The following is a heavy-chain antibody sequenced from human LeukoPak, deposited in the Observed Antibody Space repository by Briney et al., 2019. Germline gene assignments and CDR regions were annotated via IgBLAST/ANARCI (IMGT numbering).Heavy chain of an antibody. D-gene: IGHD1-26*01. V-gene: IGHV4-59*08. Sequence: SETLSLTCTVSGDSISSYYWSWIRQPPGKGLEWIGYIYYSGSANYNPSLKSRVTISVDTSKNHFSLKLSSVTAAGTAVYYCARHSRSYYDFDYWGQGTLVTVSS. J-gene: IGHJ4*02. CDR1: GDSISSYY. CDR2: IYYSGSA. CDR3: ARHSRSYYDFDY.